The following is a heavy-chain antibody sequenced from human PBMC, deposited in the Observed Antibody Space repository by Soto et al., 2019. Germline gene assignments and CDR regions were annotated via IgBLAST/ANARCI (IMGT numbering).Heavy chain of an antibody. Sequence: PGGSLRLSCVASGVAFRGSYMNWVRQAPGKGLEWISYISDTGRTIQYADSVKGRFVISRDHSKDSLYLQMNDLRPDDTAVYYCARLPGGTAPRPDYWGQGTMVTVSS. CDR2: ISDTGRTI. D-gene: IGHD6-6*01. V-gene: IGHV3-11*01. CDR1: GVAFRGSY. CDR3: ARLPGGTAPRPDY. J-gene: IGHJ4*02.